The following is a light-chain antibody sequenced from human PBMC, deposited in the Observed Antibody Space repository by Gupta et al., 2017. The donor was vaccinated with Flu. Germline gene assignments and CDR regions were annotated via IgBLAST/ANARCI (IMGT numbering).Light chain of an antibody. J-gene: IGLJ3*02. CDR1: DSNFGTND. Sequence: SVFTQPPSLSAAGGQMVAICCSGSDSNFGTNDVSWYRQPPGAAPTVLILENNQPPSGIPGRFSGSRSGTSATLGITGLPTGDEAIYYCGSGDNRLGAWVFGGGTKLTVL. CDR2: ENN. CDR3: GSGDNRLGAWV. V-gene: IGLV1-51*02.